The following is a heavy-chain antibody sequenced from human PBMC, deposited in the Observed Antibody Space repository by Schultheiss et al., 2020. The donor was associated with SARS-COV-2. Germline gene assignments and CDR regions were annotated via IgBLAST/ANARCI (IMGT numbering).Heavy chain of an antibody. CDR2: ISWNSGSI. D-gene: IGHD7-27*01. Sequence: GESLKISCAASGFTVSSNYMSWVRQAPGKGLEWVSGISWNSGSIGYVDSVKGRFTISRDNAKNSLYLQMNSLRAEDTAVYYCARDYELTGDSGADYWGQGTLVTVSS. J-gene: IGHJ4*02. CDR3: ARDYELTGDSGADY. V-gene: IGHV3-48*04. CDR1: GFTVSSNY.